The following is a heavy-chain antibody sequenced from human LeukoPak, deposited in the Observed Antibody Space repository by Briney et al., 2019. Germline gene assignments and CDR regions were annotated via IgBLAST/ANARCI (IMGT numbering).Heavy chain of an antibody. V-gene: IGHV5-51*01. CDR1: GYTFTNYW. D-gene: IGHD2-2*01. CDR2: IYPGDSET. J-gene: IGHJ4*02. Sequence: GESLKISCKGSGYTFTNYWIGWVRRMPGKGLEWMGLIYPGDSETRYSPSFQGHVTFSADKSINTAYLQWSSLKASDTAIYYCARPYCDTTTCYSYFDFWGQGTLVSVSS. CDR3: ARPYCDTTTCYSYFDF.